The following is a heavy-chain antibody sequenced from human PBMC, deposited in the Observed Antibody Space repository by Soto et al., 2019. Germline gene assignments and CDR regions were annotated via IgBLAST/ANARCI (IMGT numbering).Heavy chain of an antibody. D-gene: IGHD3-22*01. V-gene: IGHV1-69*13. Sequence: PEKRDWKASGDTMSIYASSWVRQTTEQGLEWMGGIIPIFGTANYAQKFQGRVTITADESTSTAYMELSSLRSEDTAVYYCASRYDSSGPNCYYYGMGVRGQGTTVTVSS. CDR1: GDTMSIYA. J-gene: IGHJ6*02. CDR2: IIPIFGTA. CDR3: ASRYDSSGPNCYYYGMGV.